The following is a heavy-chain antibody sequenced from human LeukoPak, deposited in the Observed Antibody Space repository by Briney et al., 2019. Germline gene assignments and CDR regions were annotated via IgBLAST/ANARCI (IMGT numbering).Heavy chain of an antibody. D-gene: IGHD2-15*01. CDR1: GFTFSNYD. CDR2: INKDGSSI. J-gene: IGHJ4*02. CDR3: SRWSSASADY. Sequence: HSGGSLRLSCAASGFTFSNYDMHWVRHAPGKGLIWVSRINKDGSSITYADSVRGRFTISRDNAKNALYLQMSSLRAEDTAVYYCSRWSSASADYWGQGSLVTVSS. V-gene: IGHV3-74*03.